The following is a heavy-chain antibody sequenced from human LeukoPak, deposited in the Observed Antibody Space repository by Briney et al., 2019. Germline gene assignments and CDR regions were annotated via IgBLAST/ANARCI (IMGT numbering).Heavy chain of an antibody. CDR1: GYTFSSYD. CDR2: INANNGNT. V-gene: IGHV1-18*01. CDR3: ARDGGLYSSSWYSAFDV. J-gene: IGHJ3*01. Sequence: RASVKVSCKASGYTFSSYDISWVRLAPGQGLEWIGGINANNGNTIYTQEIQGRVTMTTDTSTTTAYLELRSLRSNDTAMYYCARDGGLYSSSWYSAFDVWGQGTMVTVSS. D-gene: IGHD6-13*01.